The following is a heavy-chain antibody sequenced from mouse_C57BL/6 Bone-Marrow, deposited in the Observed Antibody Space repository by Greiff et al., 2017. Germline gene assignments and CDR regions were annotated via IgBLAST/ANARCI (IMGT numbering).Heavy chain of an antibody. D-gene: IGHD2-3*01. CDR1: GFTFSSYG. J-gene: IGHJ3*01. V-gene: IGHV5-6*02. CDR3: ARRDYDWFAY. CDR2: ISSGGSYT. Sequence: DVKLVESGGDLVKPGGSLKLSCAASGFTFSSYGMSWVNQTPDKRLEWVANISSGGSYTYYPDKVKARFTISRDNAKTTLYLQLSSLKSEDTAMYYCARRDYDWFAYWCQGTLVTVSA.